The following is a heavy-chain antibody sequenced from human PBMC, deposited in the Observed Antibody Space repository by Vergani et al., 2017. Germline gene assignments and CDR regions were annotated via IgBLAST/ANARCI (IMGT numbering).Heavy chain of an antibody. V-gene: IGHV3-23*01. CDR3: ARTPRGYYYYYGMDV. J-gene: IGHJ6*02. Sequence: EVQLLESGGGLVQPGGSLRLSCTASGFTFSTHAMSWVRQAPGKGLEWVSGISGGGDSIHYADSVKGRFTISRDNSKNTLYLQMNSLRAEDTAVYYCARTPRGYYYYYGMDVWGQGTTVTVSS. CDR2: ISGGGDSI. D-gene: IGHD1/OR15-1a*01. CDR1: GFTFSTHA.